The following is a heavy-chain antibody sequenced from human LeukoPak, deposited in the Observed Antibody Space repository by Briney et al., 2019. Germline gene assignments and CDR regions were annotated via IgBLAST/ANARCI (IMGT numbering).Heavy chain of an antibody. Sequence: GGSLRLSCIASGFTFNTYWMNWVRQAPGKGLEWVANINQDGSGRYYVDSVKGRFTISRDNAKNSLYLQMNSLRAEDTAVYYCARGDEVVAADYYYYMDVWGKGTTVTISS. V-gene: IGHV3-7*01. J-gene: IGHJ6*03. CDR3: ARGDEVVAADYYYYMDV. CDR2: INQDGSGR. D-gene: IGHD2-15*01. CDR1: GFTFNTYW.